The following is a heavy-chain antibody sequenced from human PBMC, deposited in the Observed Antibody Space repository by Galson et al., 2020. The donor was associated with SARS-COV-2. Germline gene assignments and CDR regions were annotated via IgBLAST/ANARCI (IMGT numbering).Heavy chain of an antibody. J-gene: IGHJ4*02. CDR2: IYSGGST. V-gene: IGHV3-53*01. D-gene: IGHD3-22*01. CDR1: GFTVSSNY. Sequence: GGSLRLSCAASGFTVSSNYMRWVRQATGKGLEWVSVIYSGGSTYYADSVKGRFTISRDNSKNTLYLQMNSLRAEDTAVYYCARASSEYYYDSSGYYFDYWGQGALVTVSS. CDR3: ARASSEYYYDSSGYYFDY.